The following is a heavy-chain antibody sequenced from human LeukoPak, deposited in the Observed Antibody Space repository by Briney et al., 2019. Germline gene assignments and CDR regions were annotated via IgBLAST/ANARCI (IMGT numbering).Heavy chain of an antibody. CDR3: AIPPTYYPTFYGMDV. V-gene: IGHV3-30*02. CDR1: GFTFSSYG. D-gene: IGHD3-10*01. Sequence: GGSLRLSCAASGFTFSSYGMHWVRQAPGKGLEWVAFIRYDGSNKYYADSVKGRFTISRDNSKNTLYLQMNSLRAEDTAVYYCAIPPTYYPTFYGMDVWGQGTTVTVSS. CDR2: IRYDGSNK. J-gene: IGHJ6*02.